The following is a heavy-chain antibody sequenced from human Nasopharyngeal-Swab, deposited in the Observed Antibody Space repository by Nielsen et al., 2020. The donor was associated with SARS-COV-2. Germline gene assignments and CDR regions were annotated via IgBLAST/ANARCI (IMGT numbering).Heavy chain of an antibody. CDR3: AKDIYSSRWTPWYYYYGMDV. Sequence: GASLQISCAASGFTFDDYTMHWVRQAPGKGLEWVSLISWDGGSTYYADSVKGRFTISRDNSKNSLYLQMNSLRTEDTALYYCAKDIYSSRWTPWYYYYGMDVWGQGTTVTVSS. V-gene: IGHV3-43*01. CDR1: GFTFDDYT. CDR2: ISWDGGST. D-gene: IGHD6-13*01. J-gene: IGHJ6*02.